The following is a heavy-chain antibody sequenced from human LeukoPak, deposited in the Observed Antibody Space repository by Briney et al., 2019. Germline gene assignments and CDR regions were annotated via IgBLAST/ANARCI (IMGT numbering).Heavy chain of an antibody. Sequence: GGSLRLSCAASGFTFSSYWMSWVRQAPGKGLEWVANIKQDGSEKYYVDSVKGRFTISRDNARNSLYLQMNSLRAEDTAVYYCARDLRRVGAGIGFGIYWGQGTLVTVSS. D-gene: IGHD1-26*01. V-gene: IGHV3-7*01. J-gene: IGHJ4*02. CDR1: GFTFSSYW. CDR2: IKQDGSEK. CDR3: ARDLRRVGAGIGFGIY.